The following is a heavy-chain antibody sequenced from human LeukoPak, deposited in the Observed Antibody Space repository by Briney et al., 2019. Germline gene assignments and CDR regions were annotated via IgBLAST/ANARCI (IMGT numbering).Heavy chain of an antibody. J-gene: IGHJ4*02. CDR2: ISSSSSTI. CDR1: GFTFNIYA. CDR3: ARDRHYYDCSGYLA. D-gene: IGHD3-22*01. Sequence: GGSLRLSCAASGFTFNIYAIHWVRQAPGKGLEWVSYISSSSSTIYYADSVKGRFTISRDNAKNSLYPQMNSLRDEDTAVYYCARDRHYYDCSGYLAWGQGTLVTVSS. V-gene: IGHV3-48*02.